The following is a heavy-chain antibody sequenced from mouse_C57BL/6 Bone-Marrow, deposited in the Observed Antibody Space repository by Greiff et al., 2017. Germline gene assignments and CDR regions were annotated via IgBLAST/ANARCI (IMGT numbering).Heavy chain of an antibody. CDR3: ARSLFYYDFFAY. CDR1: GYTFTSYG. D-gene: IGHD2-4*01. J-gene: IGHJ3*01. CDR2: IYPRSGNT. V-gene: IGHV1-81*01. Sequence: QVQLKQSGAELARPGASVKLSCKASGYTFTSYGISWVKQRTGQGLEWIGEIYPRSGNTYYNEKFKGKATLTADKSSSTAYMELRSLTSEDSAVYFCARSLFYYDFFAYWGQGTLVTVSA.